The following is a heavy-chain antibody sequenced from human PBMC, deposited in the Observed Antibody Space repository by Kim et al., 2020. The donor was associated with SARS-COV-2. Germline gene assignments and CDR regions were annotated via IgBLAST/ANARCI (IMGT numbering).Heavy chain of an antibody. CDR3: AREGGLTTGYSSGWDLHDAFDI. D-gene: IGHD6-19*01. Sequence: GGSLRLSCAASGFTFSSYSMNWVRQAPGKGLEWVSYISSSSSTIYYADSVKGRFTISRDNAKNSLYLQMNSLRDEDTAVYYCAREGGLTTGYSSGWDLHDAFDIWGQGTMVTVSS. V-gene: IGHV3-48*02. CDR1: GFTFSSYS. J-gene: IGHJ3*02. CDR2: ISSSSSTI.